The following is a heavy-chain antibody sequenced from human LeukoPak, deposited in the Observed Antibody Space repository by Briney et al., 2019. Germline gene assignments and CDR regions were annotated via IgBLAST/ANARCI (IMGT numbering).Heavy chain of an antibody. D-gene: IGHD6-13*01. CDR3: AKDPRSSSWYCYFDY. J-gene: IGHJ4*02. V-gene: IGHV3-23*01. CDR1: GFTFSSYA. Sequence: GGSLRLSCAASGFTFSSYAMSWVRQAPGKGLEWVSAISGSGGSTYYADSVKGRFTISRDNSKNTLYLQMNSLRAEDTAVYYCAKDPRSSSWYCYFDYWGQGTLVTVSS. CDR2: ISGSGGST.